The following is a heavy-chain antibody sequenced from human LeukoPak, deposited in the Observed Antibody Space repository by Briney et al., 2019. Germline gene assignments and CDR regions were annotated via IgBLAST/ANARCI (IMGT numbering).Heavy chain of an antibody. CDR3: ARVSPSTYYDFWSGYYKPGNWFDP. Sequence: AASVKVSCKASGYTFTSYDINWVRQATGQGLEWMGWMNPNSGNTGYAQKFQGRVTMTRNTSISTAYMELSSLRSEDTAVYYCARVSPSTYYDFWSGYYKPGNWFDPWGQGTLVTVSS. CDR2: MNPNSGNT. J-gene: IGHJ5*02. V-gene: IGHV1-8*01. D-gene: IGHD3-3*01. CDR1: GYTFTSYD.